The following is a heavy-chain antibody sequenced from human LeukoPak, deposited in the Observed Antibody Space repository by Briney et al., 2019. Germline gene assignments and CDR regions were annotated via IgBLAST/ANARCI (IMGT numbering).Heavy chain of an antibody. D-gene: IGHD2-15*01. J-gene: IGHJ3*02. CDR3: ARRRGLGYCSGGSCYWVDAFDI. CDR1: GGSFSGYY. CDR2: INHSGST. V-gene: IGHV4-34*01. Sequence: SETLSLTCAVYGGSFSGYYWSWIRQPPGKGLEWIGEINHSGSTNYNPSLKSRVTISVETSKNQFSLKLSSVTAADTAVYYCARRRGLGYCSGGSCYWVDAFDIWGQGTMVTVSS.